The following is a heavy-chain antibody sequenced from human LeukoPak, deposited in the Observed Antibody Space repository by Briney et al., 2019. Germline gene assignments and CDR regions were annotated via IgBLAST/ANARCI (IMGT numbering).Heavy chain of an antibody. CDR3: ARRERGRNRPHNWFDP. CDR1: GGSFSGYY. Sequence: SETLSLTCAVYGGSFSGYYWSWIRQPPGKGLEWIGEINHSGSTNYNPSLKSRVTISVDTSKNQFSLKLSSVTAADTAVYYCARRERGRNRPHNWFDPWGQGTLVTVSS. CDR2: INHSGST. D-gene: IGHD1-1*01. V-gene: IGHV4-34*01. J-gene: IGHJ5*02.